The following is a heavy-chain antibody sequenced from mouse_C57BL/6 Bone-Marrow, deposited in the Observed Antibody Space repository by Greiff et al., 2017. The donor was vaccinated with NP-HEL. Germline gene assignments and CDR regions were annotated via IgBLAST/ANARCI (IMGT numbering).Heavy chain of an antibody. CDR1: GYTFTSYW. CDR2: IYPGSGST. Sequence: VQLQQPGAELVKPGASVKMSCKASGYTFTSYWITWVKQRPGQGLEWIGDIYPGSGSTNYNEKFKSKATLTVDTSSSTAYMQLSSLTSEDSAVYYCARGCYAHWYFDVWGTGTTVTVSS. V-gene: IGHV1-55*01. D-gene: IGHD1-1*01. J-gene: IGHJ1*03. CDR3: ARGCYAHWYFDV.